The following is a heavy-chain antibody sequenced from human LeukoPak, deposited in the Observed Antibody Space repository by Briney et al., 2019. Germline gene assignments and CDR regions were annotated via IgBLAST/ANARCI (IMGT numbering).Heavy chain of an antibody. Sequence: SETLSLTCTVSGGSISSYYWSWIRQPPGKGLEWIGYIYYSGSTSYNPSLKSRVTISVDTSKNQFSLKLSSVTAADTAVYYCARTGIGSSYYYYYMDVWGKGTTVTVSS. V-gene: IGHV4-59*01. CDR3: ARTGIGSSYYYYYMDV. CDR1: GGSISSYY. D-gene: IGHD6-6*01. CDR2: IYYSGST. J-gene: IGHJ6*03.